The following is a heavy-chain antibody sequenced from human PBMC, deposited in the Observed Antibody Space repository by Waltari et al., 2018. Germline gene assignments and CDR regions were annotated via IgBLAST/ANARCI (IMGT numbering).Heavy chain of an antibody. CDR1: GGSISSYY. V-gene: IGHV4-59*01. Sequence: QVQLQESGPGLVKPSETLSLTCTVSGGSISSYYWSWIRPPPGKGLEWIGYIYYSGSTNYNPSLKSRVTISVDTSKNQFSLKLSSVTAADTAVYYCARSRLLWFRESTDAFDIWGQGTMVTVSS. CDR3: ARSRLLWFRESTDAFDI. D-gene: IGHD3-10*01. J-gene: IGHJ3*02. CDR2: IYYSGST.